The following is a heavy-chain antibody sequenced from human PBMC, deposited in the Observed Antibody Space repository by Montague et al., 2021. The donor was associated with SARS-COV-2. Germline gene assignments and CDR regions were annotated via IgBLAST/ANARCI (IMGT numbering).Heavy chain of an antibody. V-gene: IGHV4-34*01. J-gene: IGHJ3*01. D-gene: IGHD2-2*01. Sequence: SETLSLTCAVYCGSFSVYYWSWLRQSPRSGLEWIVDINHSGSANYNPSLKSRVSISVDTSKNQFTLKLTSVTAADTAMYYCAKERGVVRAARSLVDFDLWGQGTMVTVSS. CDR1: CGSFSVYY. CDR2: INHSGSA. CDR3: AKERGVVRAARSLVDFDL.